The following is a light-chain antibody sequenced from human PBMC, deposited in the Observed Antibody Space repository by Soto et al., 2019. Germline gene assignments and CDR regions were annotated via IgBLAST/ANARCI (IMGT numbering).Light chain of an antibody. J-gene: IGKJ4*02. CDR3: QQRSNWPPT. CDR2: DAS. CDR1: QSVSSY. V-gene: IGKV3-11*01. Sequence: EIVLTQSPATLSLSPGERATLTCRASQSVSSYLAWYQQKHGQAPRLLIYDASNRNTGIPARFSGSVSGTDFTLTISSLEPEYFAVYYCQQRSNWPPTVGGGTKVEIK.